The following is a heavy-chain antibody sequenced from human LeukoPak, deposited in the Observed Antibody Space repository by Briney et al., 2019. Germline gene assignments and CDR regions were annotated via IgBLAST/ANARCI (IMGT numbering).Heavy chain of an antibody. J-gene: IGHJ6*02. V-gene: IGHV3-23*01. CDR2: ISGSGGST. CDR3: ARANPGDYYYGMDV. Sequence: SGGSLRLSCAASGLTFSSYAMSWARQAPGKGLEWVSAISGSGGSTYYADSVKGRFTISRDNSKNTLYLQMNSLRAEDTAVYYCARANPGDYYYGMDVWGLGTTVTVSS. CDR1: GLTFSSYA.